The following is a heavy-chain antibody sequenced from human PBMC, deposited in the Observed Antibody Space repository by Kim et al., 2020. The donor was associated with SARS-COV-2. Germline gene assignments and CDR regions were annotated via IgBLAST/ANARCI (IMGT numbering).Heavy chain of an antibody. V-gene: IGHV1-18*01. Sequence: ASVKVSCKALGYRFTTHGISWVRQAPGQGLEWMGWTSPYNGKTDYEQRFQGRVTMTTDTATTTAYMELRNLTSDDTAIYYCARVVETMVNWFDPWGHGTLVTVSS. CDR1: GYRFTTHG. J-gene: IGHJ5*02. CDR3: ARVVETMVNWFDP. D-gene: IGHD3-10*01. CDR2: TSPYNGKT.